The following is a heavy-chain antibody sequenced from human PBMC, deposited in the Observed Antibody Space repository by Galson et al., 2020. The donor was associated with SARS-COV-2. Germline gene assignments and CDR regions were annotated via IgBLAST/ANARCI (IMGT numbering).Heavy chain of an antibody. Sequence: SETLSLTCAVSGGSFTGYYWIWIRQPPGEGLEWIGEISHSGRTNYNPSLTSRVTISIDTSKNQFSLKLSSVTAADTAVYYCARAFHNWYFDLWGRGTLVTVAS. CDR3: ARAFHNWYFDL. D-gene: IGHD3-3*02. V-gene: IGHV4-34*01. CDR1: GGSFTGYY. J-gene: IGHJ2*01. CDR2: ISHSGRT.